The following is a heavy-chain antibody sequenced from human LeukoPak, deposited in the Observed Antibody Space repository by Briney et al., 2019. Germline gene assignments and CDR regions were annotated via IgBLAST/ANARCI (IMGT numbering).Heavy chain of an antibody. Sequence: SETLSLTCTVSGGSLSSYYWNWIRQPAGKGLDWIGRIYTSGSTNYNPSLKSRVTMSVVTSKNEISLNLTSVTAADTAVYYCARHGFDPVQNVAHWYFDLWGRGTLVTVSS. CDR1: GGSLSSYY. CDR2: IYTSGST. V-gene: IGHV4-4*07. J-gene: IGHJ2*01. CDR3: ARHGFDPVQNVAHWYFDL. D-gene: IGHD3-10*01.